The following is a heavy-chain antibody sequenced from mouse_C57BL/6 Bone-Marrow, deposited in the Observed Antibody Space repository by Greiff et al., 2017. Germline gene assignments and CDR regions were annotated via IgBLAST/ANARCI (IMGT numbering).Heavy chain of an antibody. CDR2: INPNNGGT. J-gene: IGHJ4*01. CDR3: ARCSSGPLSMDY. Sequence: EVQLQQSGPELVKPGASVKMSCKASGYTFTDYNMHWVKQSHGKSLEWIGYINPNNGGTSYNQKFKGKATLTVNTSSSTAYMELRSLTSEDAAVYCGARCSSGPLSMDYWGQGTSVTVSS. V-gene: IGHV1-22*01. D-gene: IGHD3-2*02. CDR1: GYTFTDYN.